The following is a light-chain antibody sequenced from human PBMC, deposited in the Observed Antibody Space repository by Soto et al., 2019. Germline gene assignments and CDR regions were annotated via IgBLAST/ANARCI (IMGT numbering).Light chain of an antibody. CDR1: TSNIGAPYD. V-gene: IGLV1-40*01. CDR3: SSYSTTDTLRV. J-gene: IGLJ1*01. CDR2: GDN. Sequence: QSVLTQPPSVSGAPGQRVSISCTGSTSNIGAPYDVHWYQHLPGAAPKLLIYGDNNRPSGVPDRFSGSKSGTSASLAITSLQAEDEADYYCSSYSTTDTLRVFGTGTQLTVL.